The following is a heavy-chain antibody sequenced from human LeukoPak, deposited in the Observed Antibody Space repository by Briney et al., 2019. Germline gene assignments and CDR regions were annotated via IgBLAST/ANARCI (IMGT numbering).Heavy chain of an antibody. CDR2: ISWNSGSI. CDR1: GFTFDDYA. D-gene: IGHD3-22*01. Sequence: GGSLRLSCAASGFTFDDYAMHWVRQVPGKGLEWVSGISWNSGSIGYADSVKGRFTISRDNAKNSVHLQMNSLRAEDTALYYCAKTSKEVTTLFDSWGQGTLVTVSS. CDR3: AKTSKEVTTLFDS. V-gene: IGHV3-9*01. J-gene: IGHJ4*02.